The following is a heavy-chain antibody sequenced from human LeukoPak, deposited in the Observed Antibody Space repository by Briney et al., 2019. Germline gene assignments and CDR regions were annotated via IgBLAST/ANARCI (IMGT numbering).Heavy chain of an antibody. CDR3: ARARKQWLVQDAFDI. J-gene: IGHJ3*02. Sequence: SETLSLTCAVSGGSISSSNWWSWVRQPPGKGLEWIGEIYHSGSTNYNPSLKSRVTISVDTSKNQFSLKLSSVTAADTAVYYCARARKQWLVQDAFDIWGQGTMVTVSS. D-gene: IGHD6-19*01. CDR1: GGSISSSNW. CDR2: IYHSGST. V-gene: IGHV4-4*02.